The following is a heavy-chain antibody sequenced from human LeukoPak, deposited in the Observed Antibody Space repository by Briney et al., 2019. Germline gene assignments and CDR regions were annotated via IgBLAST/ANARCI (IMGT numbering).Heavy chain of an antibody. J-gene: IGHJ4*02. D-gene: IGHD2-21*01. CDR3: ARGLPLRHFDY. Sequence: SETLSLTRTVSGGSISSYYWSWIRQPPGKGLEWIGYIYYSGSTNYNPSLKSRVTISVDTSKNQFSLKLSSVTAADTAVYYCARGLPLRHFDYWGQGTLVTVSS. CDR1: GGSISSYY. V-gene: IGHV4-59*01. CDR2: IYYSGST.